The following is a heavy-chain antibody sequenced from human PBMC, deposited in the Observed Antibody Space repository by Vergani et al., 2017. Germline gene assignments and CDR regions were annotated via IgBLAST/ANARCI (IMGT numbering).Heavy chain of an antibody. V-gene: IGHV1-46*03. D-gene: IGHD3-9*01. CDR3: ARGDYGILAGYRY. CDR2: INPSGGHT. J-gene: IGHJ4*02. CDR1: GYTFSNYY. Sequence: QVQVVQSGAEVKTSGASVKVSCKTSGYTFSNYYMHWVRQAPGQGLEWMGIINPSGGHTNYAQKFHGRVTMTRDTSTSTVYMELSSLRSEDTAIYYCARGDYGILAGYRYWGQGTLVTVSA.